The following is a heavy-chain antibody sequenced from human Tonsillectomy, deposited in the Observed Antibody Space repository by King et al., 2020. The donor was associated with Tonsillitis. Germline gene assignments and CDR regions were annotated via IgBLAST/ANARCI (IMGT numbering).Heavy chain of an antibody. J-gene: IGHJ4*02. V-gene: IGHV3-23*04. CDR1: GFTFWSYA. CDR3: AKSGEGLTTVTTD. Sequence: VQLVESGGGLVQPGGSLRLSCAASGFTFWSYAMSWVRQAPGKGLEWVSAVSGSGGTTYSADSVKGRFTISRDNSNNTLYLHMNNLTAEDTAEYYCAKSGEGLTTVTTDWGQGTLVTVSS. D-gene: IGHD4-11*01. CDR2: VSGSGGTT.